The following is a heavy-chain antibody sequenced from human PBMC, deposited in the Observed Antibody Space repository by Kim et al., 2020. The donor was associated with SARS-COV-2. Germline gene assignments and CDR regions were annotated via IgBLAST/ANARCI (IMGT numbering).Heavy chain of an antibody. CDR2: INHDGTTT. CDR1: GFTFSNHW. J-gene: IGHJ4*02. V-gene: IGHV3-74*03. Sequence: GGSLRLSCEVSGFTFSNHWMHWVRQAPGEGLVWVSRINHDGTTTTYADSVKGRFTISRDNAKNTLFLQMSSLRAEDTAVYYCATPVGSSGDDRGDYWGQG. D-gene: IGHD5-12*01. CDR3: ATPVGSSGDDRGDY.